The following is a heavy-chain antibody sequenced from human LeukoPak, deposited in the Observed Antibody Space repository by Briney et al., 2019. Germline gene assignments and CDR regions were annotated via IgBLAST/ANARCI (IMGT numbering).Heavy chain of an antibody. CDR3: ARVNKVITQEYYYYYMDV. CDR1: GGSISSYY. D-gene: IGHD3-10*01. CDR2: IYTSGST. Sequence: PSETLSLTCTVSGGSISSYYWSWIRQPAGKGLEWIGRIYTSGSTNYNPSLKSRVTMSVDTSKNQFSLKLSSVTAADTAVYYCARVNKVITQEYYYYYMDVWGKGTTVTVSS. J-gene: IGHJ6*03. V-gene: IGHV4-4*07.